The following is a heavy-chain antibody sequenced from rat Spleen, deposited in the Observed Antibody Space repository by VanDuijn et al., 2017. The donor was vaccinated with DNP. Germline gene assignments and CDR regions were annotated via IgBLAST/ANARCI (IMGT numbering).Heavy chain of an antibody. CDR3: TTDFERGY. V-gene: IGHV5-27*01. CDR2: ISTSGEYT. Sequence: EVQLVESGGGLVQPGRSLKLSCTASGFTFSDYYMAWVRQAPTKGLEWVASISTSGEYTHYRDSVKGRFTISRDNAKNTLYLQMDSLRSEDTATYYCTTDFERGYWGQGVMVTVSS. J-gene: IGHJ2*01. D-gene: IGHD1-11*01. CDR1: GFTFSDYY.